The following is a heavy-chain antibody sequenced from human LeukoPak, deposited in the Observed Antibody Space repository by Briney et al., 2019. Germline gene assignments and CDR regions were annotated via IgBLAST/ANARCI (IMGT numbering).Heavy chain of an antibody. CDR2: ISAYNGNT. V-gene: IGHV1-18*04. CDR1: GYTFTGYY. Sequence: ASVKVSCKAPGYTFTGYYMHWVRQAPGQGLEWMGWISAYNGNTNYSQKLQGRVTMTTDTSTSTAYMELRSLRSDDTAVYYCARDNYRTHNWFDPWGQGTLVTVSS. J-gene: IGHJ5*02. CDR3: ARDNYRTHNWFDP. D-gene: IGHD4-11*01.